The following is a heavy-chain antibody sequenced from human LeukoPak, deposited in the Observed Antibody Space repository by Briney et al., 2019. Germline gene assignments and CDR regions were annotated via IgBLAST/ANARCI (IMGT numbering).Heavy chain of an antibody. CDR1: GGSFIGYY. V-gene: IGHV4-34*01. D-gene: IGHD3-3*01. CDR3: ARVPLRFLEPFDY. CDR2: INHSGGA. Sequence: SETLSLTCAVYGGSFIGYYWRWIRQPPGKGLEWIGEINHSGGANYNPSLKSRVTISADTSKSQFSLKLGSVTAADTAVYYCARVPLRFLEPFDYWGQGTLVTVSS. J-gene: IGHJ4*02.